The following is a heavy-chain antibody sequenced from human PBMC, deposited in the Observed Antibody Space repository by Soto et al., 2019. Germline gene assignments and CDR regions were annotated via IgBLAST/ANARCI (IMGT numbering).Heavy chain of an antibody. V-gene: IGHV3-23*01. Sequence: EVLLLESGGGLVQSGGSLRLTWAASGFTFSTYTMSLVRQAPGEWLEWVSGIIKSGETFYADSVKGQFTISSDNSNNKSELQIHSLRADDTAVYYCAKDRQPDGRWPFDHWGQGTLDTVSS. D-gene: IGHD2-2*01. CDR2: IIKSGET. CDR3: AKDRQPDGRWPFDH. CDR1: GFTFSTYT. J-gene: IGHJ4*02.